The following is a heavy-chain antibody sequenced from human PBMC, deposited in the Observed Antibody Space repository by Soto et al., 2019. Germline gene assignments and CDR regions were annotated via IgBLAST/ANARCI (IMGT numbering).Heavy chain of an antibody. Sequence: EVQLVESGGGLVKPGGSLRLSCAASGFTFSSYSMNWVRQAPGKGLEWVSSISSSGSYIYYADSVKGRFTISRDNAKNSLYLQMNSLRAEDTAVYYCARVRYYDFWSGYYPTEYYFDYWGQGTLVTVSS. CDR2: ISSSGSYI. D-gene: IGHD3-3*01. V-gene: IGHV3-21*01. CDR3: ARVRYYDFWSGYYPTEYYFDY. J-gene: IGHJ4*02. CDR1: GFTFSSYS.